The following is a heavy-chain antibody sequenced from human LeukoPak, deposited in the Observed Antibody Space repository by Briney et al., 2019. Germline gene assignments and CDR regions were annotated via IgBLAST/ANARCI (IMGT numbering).Heavy chain of an antibody. CDR2: INSDGSSA. CDR3: AIGVVITTAFDN. J-gene: IGHJ4*02. D-gene: IGHD3-22*01. Sequence: GGSLRLSCAASGFTFNNYWMHWVRQAPGKGLVWVSGINSDGSSATYADSVKGRFTISRDNAKNTLYLEMNSLRAEDMAVYYCAIGVVITTAFDNWGQGTLVTVSS. V-gene: IGHV3-74*01. CDR1: GFTFNNYW.